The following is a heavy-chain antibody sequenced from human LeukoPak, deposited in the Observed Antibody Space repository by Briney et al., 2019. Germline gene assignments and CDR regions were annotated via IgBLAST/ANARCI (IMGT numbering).Heavy chain of an antibody. D-gene: IGHD3-22*01. Sequence: ASVKVSCKASGYTFTSYDINWVRQATGQGLEWMGWMNPNSGNTGYAQKFQGRVTMTRNTSIGTAYMELSSLRSEDTAVYYCARSRGYYDSSGYYEVADYWGQGTLVTVSS. CDR3: ARSRGYYDSSGYYEVADY. CDR1: GYTFTSYD. J-gene: IGHJ4*02. V-gene: IGHV1-8*01. CDR2: MNPNSGNT.